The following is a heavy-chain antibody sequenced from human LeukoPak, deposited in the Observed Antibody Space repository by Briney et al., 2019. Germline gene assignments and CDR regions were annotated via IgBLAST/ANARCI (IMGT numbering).Heavy chain of an antibody. CDR1: GFTFRNYG. J-gene: IGHJ4*02. CDR3: ASDIRSTYFNY. CDR2: IWYDGSNQ. Sequence: GRSLRLSCAASGFTFRNYGMHWGRQAPGKGLEWVAVIWYDGSNQYYADSVRGRVTISRDNSMNILYLQMNSLRAEDMAVYYCASDIRSTYFNYWSQGTLVVVSS. V-gene: IGHV3-33*01. D-gene: IGHD4-17*01.